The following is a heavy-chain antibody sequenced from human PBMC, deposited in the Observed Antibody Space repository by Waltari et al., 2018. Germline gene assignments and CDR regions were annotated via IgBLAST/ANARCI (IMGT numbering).Heavy chain of an antibody. CDR2: IKSKTEGGTT. V-gene: IGHV3-15*01. CDR1: GFTFSNAW. Sequence: EVQLVESGGGLVKPGGSLRLSCAASGFTFSNAWMSWVRQAPGKGLEWVGRIKSKTEGGTTDYAAPVKGRFTISRDDSKNTLYLQMNSLKTEDTAVYYCTTDGSYCGGDCSEDDAFDIWGQGTMVTVSS. D-gene: IGHD2-21*02. CDR3: TTDGSYCGGDCSEDDAFDI. J-gene: IGHJ3*02.